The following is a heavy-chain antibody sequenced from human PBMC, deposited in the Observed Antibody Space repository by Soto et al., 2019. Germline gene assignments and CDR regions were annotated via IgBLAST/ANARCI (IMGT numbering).Heavy chain of an antibody. CDR3: ERGGWYGYYYYYMDV. D-gene: IGHD6-19*01. J-gene: IGHJ6*03. CDR2: INHSGST. CDR1: DRFYSGYY. Sequence: SETLSLTVAVDDRFYSGYYWSWIRQPPGKGLEWIGEINHSGSTNYNPSLKSRVTISVDTSKNQFSLKLSSVTAADTAVYYCERGGWYGYYYYYMDVWCKGTTVTVSS. V-gene: IGHV4-34*01.